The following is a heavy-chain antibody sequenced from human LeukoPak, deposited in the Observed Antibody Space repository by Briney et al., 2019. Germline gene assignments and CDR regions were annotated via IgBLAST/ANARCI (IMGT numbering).Heavy chain of an antibody. D-gene: IGHD6-19*01. J-gene: IGHJ4*02. Sequence: ASVRVSCKASGYTFTGHYMHWVRQAPGQGLEWMGWINPNSGGTNYAQKFQGRVTMTRDTSISTAYMELSRLRSDDTAVYYCARGSSGWYNFDYWGQGTLVTVSS. CDR2: INPNSGGT. V-gene: IGHV1-2*02. CDR1: GYTFTGHY. CDR3: ARGSSGWYNFDY.